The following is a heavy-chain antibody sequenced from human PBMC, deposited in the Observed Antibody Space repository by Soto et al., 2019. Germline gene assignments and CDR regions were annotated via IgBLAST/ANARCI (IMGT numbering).Heavy chain of an antibody. CDR3: ARRVTTTVEDYYYYGMDV. CDR2: IYYSGST. D-gene: IGHD4-17*01. J-gene: IGHJ6*02. V-gene: IGHV4-39*01. Sequence: SETLCLTCTVAGGSISSGGYYWSWIRQHPGKGLEWIGSIYYSGSTYYNPSLKSRVTISVDTSKNQFSLKLSSVTAADTAVYYCARRVTTTVEDYYYYGMDVWGQGTTVTVSS. CDR1: GGSISSGGYY.